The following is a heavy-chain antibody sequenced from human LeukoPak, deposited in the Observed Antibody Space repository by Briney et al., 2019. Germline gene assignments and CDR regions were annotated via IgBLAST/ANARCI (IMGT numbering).Heavy chain of an antibody. Sequence: GRSLRLSCAASGFTFDDYAMHWVRQAPGKGLEWVSGISWNSGSIGYADSVKGRFTISRDNAKNSLYLQMNSLRAEDTALYYCASSSFWSQGTLVTVSS. CDR2: ISWNSGSI. CDR1: GFTFDDYA. D-gene: IGHD6-6*01. J-gene: IGHJ4*02. V-gene: IGHV3-9*01. CDR3: ASSSF.